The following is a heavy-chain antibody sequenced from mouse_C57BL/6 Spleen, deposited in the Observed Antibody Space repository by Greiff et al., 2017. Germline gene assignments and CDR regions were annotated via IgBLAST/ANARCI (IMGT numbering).Heavy chain of an antibody. J-gene: IGHJ4*01. V-gene: IGHV6-3*01. CDR3: TNDYDVEAMDY. CDR1: GFTFSNYW. D-gene: IGHD2-4*01. Sequence: EVQGVESGGGLVQPGGSMKLSCVASGFTFSNYWMNWVRQSPEKGLEWVAQIRLKSDNYATHYAESVKGRFTISRDDSKSSVYLQMNNLRAEDTGIYYCTNDYDVEAMDYWGQGTSVTVSS. CDR2: IRLKSDNYAT.